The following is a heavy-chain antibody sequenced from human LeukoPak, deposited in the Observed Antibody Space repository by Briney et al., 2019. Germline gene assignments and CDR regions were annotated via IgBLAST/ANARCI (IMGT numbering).Heavy chain of an antibody. J-gene: IGHJ5*02. D-gene: IGHD3-3*01. CDR3: ARGPVYYDFWSGYYRPNWFDP. CDR1: GYTFTSYD. V-gene: IGHV1-8*01. CDR2: MNPNSGNT. Sequence: VASVKVSCKASGYTFTSYDINWVRPATGQGLEWMGWMNPNSGNTGYAQKFQGRVTMTRNTSISTAYMELSSLRSEDTAVYYCARGPVYYDFWSGYYRPNWFDPWGQGTLVTVSS.